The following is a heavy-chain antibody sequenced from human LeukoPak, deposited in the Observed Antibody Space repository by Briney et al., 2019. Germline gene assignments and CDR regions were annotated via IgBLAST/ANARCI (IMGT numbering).Heavy chain of an antibody. CDR2: ISYDGSNK. Sequence: GGSLRLSCAASGFTFSSYGMHWVRQAPGKGLEWVAVISYDGSNKYYADSVKGRFTISRDNSKNTLYLQMNSLRAEDTAVYYCAKDGYKFGFDYWGQGTLVTVSS. CDR1: GFTFSSYG. CDR3: AKDGYKFGFDY. J-gene: IGHJ4*02. D-gene: IGHD5-24*01. V-gene: IGHV3-30*18.